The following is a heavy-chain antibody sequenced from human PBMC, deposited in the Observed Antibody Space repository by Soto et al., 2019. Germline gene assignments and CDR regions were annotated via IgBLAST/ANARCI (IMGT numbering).Heavy chain of an antibody. CDR3: ARYTNFSPYYHGVDV. D-gene: IGHD2-8*01. J-gene: IGHJ6*02. CDR1: GVSISSGDYY. CDR2: IYYSGNT. Sequence: QVQLQESGPGLVKPSQSVSLTCTVSGVSISSGDYYWSWIRQPPGKGLEWIGYIYYSGNTNYAPDPRSRLTISIHTSRNPVSLHLMSVTAADTAIYYCARYTNFSPYYHGVDVWGQGTTVTVSS. V-gene: IGHV4-30-4*01.